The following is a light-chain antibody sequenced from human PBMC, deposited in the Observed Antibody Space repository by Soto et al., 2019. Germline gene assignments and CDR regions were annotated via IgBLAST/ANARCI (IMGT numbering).Light chain of an antibody. J-gene: IGLJ1*01. CDR1: SSNTGAGYD. V-gene: IGLV1-40*01. CDR3: QSYDSSLSGFV. Sequence: QSVLTQPPSVSGAPGQRVTISCTGSSSNTGAGYDVHWYKQFPGTAPKLLIYGNNNRPSGVPGRFSGSKSGTSASLAITGLQVEDEANYSCQSYDSSLSGFVFGTGTKVTVL. CDR2: GNN.